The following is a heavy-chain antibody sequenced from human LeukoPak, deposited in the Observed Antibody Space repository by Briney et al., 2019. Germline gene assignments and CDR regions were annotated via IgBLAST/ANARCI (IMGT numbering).Heavy chain of an antibody. CDR3: APARGRDIVVVPAVPFDY. CDR1: GFTFSSYA. CDR2: ISGSGGST. V-gene: IGHV3-23*01. J-gene: IGHJ4*02. Sequence: GGSLRLSCAASGFTFSSYAMSWVRQAPGKGLEWVSAISGSGGSTYYADSVKGRFTISRDNSKNTLYLQMNSLRAEDTAVYYCAPARGRDIVVVPAVPFDYWGQGTLVTVSS. D-gene: IGHD2-2*01.